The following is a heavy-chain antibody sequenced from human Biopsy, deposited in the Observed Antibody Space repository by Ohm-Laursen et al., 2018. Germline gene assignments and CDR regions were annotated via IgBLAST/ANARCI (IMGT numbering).Heavy chain of an antibody. V-gene: IGHV1-2*02. D-gene: IGHD1-26*01. CDR2: INSNSGDT. CDR3: ARREQLFKPWELLVRGPNGYSYKSMDV. Sequence: GSSVKVSCKASGYTFTDYYMYWVRQAPGQGLEWMGWINSNSGDTNYAQKFQGRVAMTRDTPITAAYLELSSLRSDDTAVYYCARREQLFKPWELLVRGPNGYSYKSMDVWGHGTTVTVSS. J-gene: IGHJ6*02. CDR1: GYTFTDYY.